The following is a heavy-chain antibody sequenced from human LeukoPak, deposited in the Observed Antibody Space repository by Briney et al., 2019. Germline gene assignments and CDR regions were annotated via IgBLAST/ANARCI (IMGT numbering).Heavy chain of an antibody. V-gene: IGHV3-7*01. J-gene: IGHJ4*02. CDR1: GFTFSSPW. D-gene: IGHD3-22*01. CDR2: IKQDGSEK. CDR3: ARDSSGPAY. Sequence: PGGSLRLSCVASGFTFSSPWMSWVRQAPGKGLEWVANIKQDGSEKYYVDSVKGRFTISRDNTKNSLYLQMNSLRAEDTAVYYCARDSSGPAYWGQGTLVTVSS.